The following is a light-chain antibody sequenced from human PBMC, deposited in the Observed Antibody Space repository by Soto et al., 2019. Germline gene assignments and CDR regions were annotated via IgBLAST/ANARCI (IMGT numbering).Light chain of an antibody. V-gene: IGLV1-47*01. CDR3: TVWDDSLRGRL. CDR1: SSNIESNY. CDR2: RNN. J-gene: IGLJ2*01. Sequence: QSALTQPPSASGTPGQRVTISCSGSSSNIESNYVYWYQQLPGTAPPLLIYRNNQRPSGVPDRFSGSKSGTSASLAISALRSEDEADYYCTVWDDSLRGRLFGGGTKVTVL.